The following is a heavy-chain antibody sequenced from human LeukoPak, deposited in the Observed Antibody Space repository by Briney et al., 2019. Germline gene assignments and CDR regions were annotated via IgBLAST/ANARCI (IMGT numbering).Heavy chain of an antibody. V-gene: IGHV1-46*01. D-gene: IGHD1-26*01. CDR1: GYSFTSYY. CDR2: INPSGGST. J-gene: IGHJ6*03. CDR3: ARDRIVGATNRIYYYYYYMDV. Sequence: ASVKVSCKASGYSFTSYYIHWVRLAPGQGLEWMGVINPSGGSTRYAQKFQDRVTMTRDMSTSTVYMELSSLRSEDTAVYYCARDRIVGATNRIYYYYYYMDVWGKGTTVTISS.